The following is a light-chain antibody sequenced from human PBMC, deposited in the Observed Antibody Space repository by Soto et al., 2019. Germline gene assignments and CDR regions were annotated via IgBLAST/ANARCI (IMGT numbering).Light chain of an antibody. CDR1: SSDVGADNY. J-gene: IGLJ3*02. Sequence: QSVLTQPASVSGSPGQSITISCTGTSSDVGADNYVCWYQQHPDNAPKLIIYELTNRPSGVSNRFSGSKSGNTASLTISGLQAEDEADYYCSSYSTTSTRVVFGGGTKVTVL. CDR2: ELT. CDR3: SSYSTTSTRVV. V-gene: IGLV2-14*03.